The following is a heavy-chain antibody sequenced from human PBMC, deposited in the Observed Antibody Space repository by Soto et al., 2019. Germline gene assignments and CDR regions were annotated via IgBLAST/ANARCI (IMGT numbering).Heavy chain of an antibody. V-gene: IGHV3-7*03. Sequence: GGSLRLSCAASGFTFSSYWMSWVRQAPGKGLEWVAKIKHDGSEKYYVDSVKGRFTISRDNAKNSLYLQMNSLRAEDTAVYYCARDLAIFGVVMNYYYGMDVWGQGPTVTVSS. CDR2: IKHDGSEK. CDR1: GFTFSSYW. CDR3: ARDLAIFGVVMNYYYGMDV. J-gene: IGHJ6*02. D-gene: IGHD3-3*01.